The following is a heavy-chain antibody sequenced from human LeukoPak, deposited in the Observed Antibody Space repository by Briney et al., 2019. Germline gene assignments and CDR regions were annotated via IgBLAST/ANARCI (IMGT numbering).Heavy chain of an antibody. V-gene: IGHV3-23*01. J-gene: IGHJ4*02. Sequence: PGGSLRLSCAASGFTFSSYAMSWVRQAPGKGLEWVSAISGSGGSTYYADSVKGRFTISRDNSKNTLYLQMNSLRAEDTAVYYCASYYYDSSGYYHDYWGQRTLVTVSS. CDR3: ASYYYDSSGYYHDY. CDR1: GFTFSSYA. CDR2: ISGSGGST. D-gene: IGHD3-22*01.